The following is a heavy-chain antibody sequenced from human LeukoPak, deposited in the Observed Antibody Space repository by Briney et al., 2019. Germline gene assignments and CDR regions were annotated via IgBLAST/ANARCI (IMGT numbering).Heavy chain of an antibody. CDR1: GFTFGTYW. D-gene: IGHD4-17*01. CDR3: ARMESTTATAFDY. Sequence: GGSLRLSCAASGFTFGTYWMSWVRQAPGKGLEWVSVIYSGGTTYYANSVKGRFTISRDNSKNTVYLQFNSLRAEDTAVYYCARMESTTATAFDYWGQGTLVTVSS. CDR2: IYSGGTT. J-gene: IGHJ4*02. V-gene: IGHV3-66*01.